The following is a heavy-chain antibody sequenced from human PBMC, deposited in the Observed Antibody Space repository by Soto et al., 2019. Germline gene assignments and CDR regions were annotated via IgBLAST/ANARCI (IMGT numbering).Heavy chain of an antibody. Sequence: PVGSLRLSCAASGFSFSRYTVSWLRQAPGKGLEWISSISSTSFYIYYSDSVKGRFTVSRDNSKNLLFLQMVSLRAEDTAVYFCARGSGSQHTIFDWWGQGSQVTRLL. V-gene: IGHV3-21*06. CDR2: ISSTSFYI. D-gene: IGHD1-26*01. CDR1: GFSFSRYT. J-gene: IGHJ4*02. CDR3: ARGSGSQHTIFDW.